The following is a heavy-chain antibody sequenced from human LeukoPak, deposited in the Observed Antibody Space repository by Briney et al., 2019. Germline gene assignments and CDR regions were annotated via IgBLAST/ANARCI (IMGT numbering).Heavy chain of an antibody. Sequence: PSQTLSLTCSVSGASFSNYYWTWIRQPPGNGLEWIGSVYYSGSTNYNPSLKTRLHLSVDPSKNRFSRKLSSVTAADTAVYYCASSPRLTTSWFLFDSWGHGTLVTVSS. J-gene: IGHJ5*01. D-gene: IGHD2-2*01. V-gene: IGHV4-59*08. CDR2: VYYSGST. CDR1: GASFSNYY. CDR3: ASSPRLTTSWFLFDS.